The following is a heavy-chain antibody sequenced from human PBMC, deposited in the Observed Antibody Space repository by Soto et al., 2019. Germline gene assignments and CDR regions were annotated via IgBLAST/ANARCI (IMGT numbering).Heavy chain of an antibody. CDR3: AKAGGRVVDAYDT. V-gene: IGHV3-23*01. CDR2: ISDTGSNP. J-gene: IGHJ5*02. CDR1: GLTFRSYA. D-gene: IGHD3-3*01. Sequence: GSLRLSCEASGLTFRSYALSWVRQAPGKGLEWVSGISDTGSNPYYADSVKGRFTISRDNSKNTLSLQMKSLRADDTAMYYCAKAGGRVVDAYDTWGQGTLVTVSS.